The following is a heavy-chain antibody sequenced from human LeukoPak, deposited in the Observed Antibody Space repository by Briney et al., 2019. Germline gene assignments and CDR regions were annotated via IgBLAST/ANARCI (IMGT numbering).Heavy chain of an antibody. V-gene: IGHV3-23*01. CDR2: ISISGEYI. J-gene: IGHJ4*02. D-gene: IGHD3-22*01. Sequence: GGSLRLSCAASGFTFSSYAMSWVRQVPGKGLEWVSSISISGEYISYTDSVKGRFTISRDNSKNALYLEMNNLRAEDTAVYYCAKLGLHQYDSSGHLSYWGQGTLVTVSS. CDR1: GFTFSSYA. CDR3: AKLGLHQYDSSGHLSY.